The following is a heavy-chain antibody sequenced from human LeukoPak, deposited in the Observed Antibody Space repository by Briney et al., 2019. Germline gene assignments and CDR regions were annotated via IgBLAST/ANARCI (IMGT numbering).Heavy chain of an antibody. CDR3: ARDVGYYDSSDRYYYGMDV. J-gene: IGHJ6*02. Sequence: SETLSLTCTVSGGSISSYYWSWIRQPPGKGLEWIGYIYYSGSTNYNPSLKSRVTISVDTSKNQFSLKLSSVTAADTAVYYCARDVGYYDSSDRYYYGMDVWGQGTTVTVSS. V-gene: IGHV4-59*01. CDR1: GGSISSYY. CDR2: IYYSGST. D-gene: IGHD3-22*01.